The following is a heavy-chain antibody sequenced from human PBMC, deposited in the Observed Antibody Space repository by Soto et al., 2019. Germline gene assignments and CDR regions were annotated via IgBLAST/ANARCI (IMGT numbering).Heavy chain of an antibody. D-gene: IGHD4-17*01. J-gene: IGHJ4*02. CDR1: GFSFRSYA. CDR2: ISPTGGST. V-gene: IGHV3-23*01. Sequence: LRLSCATSGFSFRSYAMTWLRQAPGKGLEWVSTISPTGGSTYYADSVKGRFTISRDDFKSTLYLHMNSLRAADTAVYYCARWSPNSSYGGWVGHWGQGTVVTVSS. CDR3: ARWSPNSSYGGWVGH.